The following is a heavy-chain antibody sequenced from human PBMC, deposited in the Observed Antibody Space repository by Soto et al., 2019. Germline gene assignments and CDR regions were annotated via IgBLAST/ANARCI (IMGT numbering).Heavy chain of an antibody. CDR2: INMDGTRT. Sequence: EVQLVESGGGSVQPGGSLRLSCAASGFTFNSYWVHWVRQVPGKGLVWLSRINMDGTRTNYADSVKGRFAISRDNAKNTVYLQMNSLVVEGSAAYYCARGGLGSYLLDYWGQGPLVSVSS. V-gene: IGHV3-74*01. J-gene: IGHJ4*02. D-gene: IGHD3-16*02. CDR3: ARGGLGSYLLDY. CDR1: GFTFNSYW.